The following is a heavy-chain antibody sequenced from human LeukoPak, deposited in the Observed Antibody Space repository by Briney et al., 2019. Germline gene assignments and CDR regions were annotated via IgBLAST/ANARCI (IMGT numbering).Heavy chain of an antibody. CDR1: GASFSGYY. CDR2: INNRGST. Sequence: PSETLSLTCAVYGASFSGYYWSWIRQPPGKGLEWIGEINNRGSTNYNPSLKSRVTISVDTSKNQFSLKLSSVTAADTAVYYCARVSKWLRFNWFDPWGQGTLVTVSS. CDR3: ARVSKWLRFNWFDP. V-gene: IGHV4-34*01. J-gene: IGHJ5*02. D-gene: IGHD5-12*01.